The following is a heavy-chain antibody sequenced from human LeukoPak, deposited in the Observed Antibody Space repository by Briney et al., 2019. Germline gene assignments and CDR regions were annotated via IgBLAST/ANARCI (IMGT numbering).Heavy chain of an antibody. Sequence: PGGSLRLSRAASGFTFSSYAMSWVRQAPGKGLEWVSAISGSGGSTYYADSVKGRFTISRDNSKNTLYLQMNSLRAEDTAVYYCAKKPLRVIISHFDYWGQGTLVTVSS. V-gene: IGHV3-23*01. J-gene: IGHJ4*02. CDR2: ISGSGGST. CDR1: GFTFSSYA. CDR3: AKKPLRVIISHFDY. D-gene: IGHD3-10*01.